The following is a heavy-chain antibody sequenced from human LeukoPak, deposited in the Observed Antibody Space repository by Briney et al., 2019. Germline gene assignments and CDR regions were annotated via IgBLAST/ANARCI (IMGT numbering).Heavy chain of an antibody. CDR2: ISNDGSST. CDR3: AADIQLWSTAVDY. V-gene: IGHV3-74*01. Sequence: PGGSLRLSCEASGLTFSSYWMHWVRQAQGKGLVWVSRISNDGSSTNYADSVKGRFTVSRDNAKNTLYLQMNSLRAEDTAVYYCAADIQLWSTAVDYWGQGTLVTVSS. J-gene: IGHJ4*02. CDR1: GLTFSSYW. D-gene: IGHD5-18*01.